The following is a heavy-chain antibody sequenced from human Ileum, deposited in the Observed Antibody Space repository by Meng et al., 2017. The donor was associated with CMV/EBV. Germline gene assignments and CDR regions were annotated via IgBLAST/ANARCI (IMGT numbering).Heavy chain of an antibody. V-gene: IGHV3-33*01. CDR1: GFTFSRNG. J-gene: IGHJ4*02. CDR2: VRNDGSTT. CDR3: ARYEGGVGFDY. D-gene: IGHD3-16*01. Sequence: GESLKISCAGSGFTFSRNGMHWVRLAPGKRLEWVAVVRNDGSTTNYADSVKGRFTISRDNYNNMLYLQMNSLRAEDTAVYYCARYEGGVGFDYWGQGTLVTVSS.